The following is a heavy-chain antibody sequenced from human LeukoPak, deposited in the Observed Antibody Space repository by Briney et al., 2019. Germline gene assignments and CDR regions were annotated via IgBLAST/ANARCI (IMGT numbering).Heavy chain of an antibody. D-gene: IGHD3-16*01. CDR1: GFTFSSSG. V-gene: IGHV3-23*01. Sequence: GGSLRLSCVASGFTFSSSGMSWVRQAPGKGLEWVSAISGSGGSTYYADSVKGRFTISRDNSKNTLYLQMNSLRAEDTAVYYCAKGLIWGSCYDYWGQGTLVTVSS. J-gene: IGHJ4*02. CDR2: ISGSGGST. CDR3: AKGLIWGSCYDY.